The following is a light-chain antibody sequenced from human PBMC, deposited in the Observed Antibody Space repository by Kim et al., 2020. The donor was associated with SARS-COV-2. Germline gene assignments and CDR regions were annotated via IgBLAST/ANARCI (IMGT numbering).Light chain of an antibody. J-gene: IGKJ2*01. Sequence: SASVGDRVTITCRARQSIGTRLAWYQHKPGRAPKLLIYEASTLESGVPSRFSGSGSGTAFILTINRLQPDDFAVYYCQHYNIYSYTFGQGTKLEI. V-gene: IGKV1-5*03. CDR1: QSIGTR. CDR3: QHYNIYSYT. CDR2: EAS.